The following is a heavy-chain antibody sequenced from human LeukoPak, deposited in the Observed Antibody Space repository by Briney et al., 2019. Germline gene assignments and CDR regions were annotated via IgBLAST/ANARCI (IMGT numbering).Heavy chain of an antibody. V-gene: IGHV3-64*01. CDR2: ISSNGGST. Sequence: GGSLRLSCAASGFTFSSYAMHWVRQAPGKGLEYVSAISSNGGSTYYANSVKGRFTISRDNSKNTLYLQMGSLRAEDMAVYYCARVQDTSILDYYMDVWGKGTTVTVSS. CDR1: GFTFSSYA. J-gene: IGHJ6*03. D-gene: IGHD1-1*01. CDR3: ARVQDTSILDYYMDV.